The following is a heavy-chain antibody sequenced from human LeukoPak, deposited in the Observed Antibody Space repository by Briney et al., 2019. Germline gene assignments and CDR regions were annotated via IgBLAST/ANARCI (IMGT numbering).Heavy chain of an antibody. D-gene: IGHD5-12*01. V-gene: IGHV3-30*04. CDR1: GFTFSSYA. CDR3: AREGGYEATTNGDSYFDY. J-gene: IGHJ4*02. Sequence: GGSLRLSCAASGFTFSSYAMHWVRQAPGKGLEWVAVISYDGSNKYYADSVKGRFTISRDNSKNTLYLQMNSLRAEDTAVYYCAREGGYEATTNGDSYFDYWGQGTLVTVSS. CDR2: ISYDGSNK.